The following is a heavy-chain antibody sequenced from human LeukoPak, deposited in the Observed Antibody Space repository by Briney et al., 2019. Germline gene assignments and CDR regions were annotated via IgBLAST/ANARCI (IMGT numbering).Heavy chain of an antibody. CDR2: ISAYNGNT. Sequence: ASVKVSCKASGYTFTSYGISWVRQAPGQGLEWMGWISAYNGNTNYAQKLQGRVTMTTDTSTSTAYMELRSLRSDDTAVYDCARVRGYYGSGSYDFPIGYWGQGTLVTVSS. D-gene: IGHD3-10*01. J-gene: IGHJ1*01. CDR1: GYTFTSYG. V-gene: IGHV1-18*01. CDR3: ARVRGYYGSGSYDFPIGY.